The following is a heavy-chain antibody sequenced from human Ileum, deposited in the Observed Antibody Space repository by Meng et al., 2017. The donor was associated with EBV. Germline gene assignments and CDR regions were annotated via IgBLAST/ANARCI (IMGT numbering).Heavy chain of an antibody. J-gene: IGHJ4*02. CDR1: GASIRGSRYY. CDR3: ARGDILTGYWYYFDY. Sequence: LQEAGAGLVKASGTPSLTCTVSGASIRGSRYYWGWIRQPPGKGLEWIGSTYYSGSTNYNPSLKSRVTISVDTSKNQFSLNLSSVTAADTAVYYCARGDILTGYWYYFDYWGQGILVTVSS. CDR2: TYYSGST. D-gene: IGHD3-9*01. V-gene: IGHV4-39*07.